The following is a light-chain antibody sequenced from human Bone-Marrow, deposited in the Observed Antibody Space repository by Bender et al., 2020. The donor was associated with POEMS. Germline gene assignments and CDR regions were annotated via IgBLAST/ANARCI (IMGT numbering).Light chain of an antibody. CDR3: AVWDDSLNGWV. Sequence: QSALTQPAPVSGSPGQRVTISCSGGSSNIGAHAVNWYQHLPGTAPKLLIYSSHRRPSEVPDRFSGSRSGTSASLAISGLQSEDEADYYCAVWDDSLNGWVFGGGTKLTVL. V-gene: IGLV1-44*01. J-gene: IGLJ3*02. CDR1: SSNIGAHA. CDR2: SSH.